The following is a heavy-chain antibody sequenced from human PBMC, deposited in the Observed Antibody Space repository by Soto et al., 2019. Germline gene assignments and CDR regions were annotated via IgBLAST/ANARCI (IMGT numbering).Heavy chain of an antibody. D-gene: IGHD5-12*01. CDR2: ISTYNGDT. J-gene: IGHJ6*02. Sequence: ASVKVSCKASGYTFTRSGISWVRQAPGQGLEWMGWISTYNGDTNYAQTFQGRVTMTTDTSTSTVYMELRSLRSDDMAVYYCAREGVAPYYYGVDVWGQGTMVTVSS. CDR3: AREGVAPYYYGVDV. V-gene: IGHV1-18*03. CDR1: GYTFTRSG.